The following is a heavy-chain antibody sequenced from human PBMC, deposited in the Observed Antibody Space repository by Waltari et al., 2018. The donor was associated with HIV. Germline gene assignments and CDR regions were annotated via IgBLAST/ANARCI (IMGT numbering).Heavy chain of an antibody. CDR3: AMETYYHDSSGPYFDS. D-gene: IGHD3-22*01. Sequence: EVQLVESGGDLVQPGGSLRLSCAASGSTFSSYGMNWVRQAPGKVLEWFSYISRSSSTIYYAESVKGRFTISRDNAKNSLYLQMNSLRAEDTAVYYWAMETYYHDSSGPYFDSWGQGTLFTVSS. J-gene: IGHJ4*02. V-gene: IGHV3-48*01. CDR2: ISRSSSTI. CDR1: GSTFSSYG.